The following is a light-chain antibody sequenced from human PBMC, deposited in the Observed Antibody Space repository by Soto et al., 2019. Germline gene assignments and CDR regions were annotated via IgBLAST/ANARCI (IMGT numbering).Light chain of an antibody. J-gene: IGLJ1*01. Sequence: QSALTQPASVSGSPGQSITISCTGTSSDVGGSKYVSWYQQCPDKVPKLMINKVNNRPTGVSNRFSGSKSGTTASLTISGRLAEDEADYFCTSTTTNSLDVFGRGTKVTV. CDR1: SSDVGGSKY. V-gene: IGLV2-14*01. CDR3: TSTTTNSLDV. CDR2: KVN.